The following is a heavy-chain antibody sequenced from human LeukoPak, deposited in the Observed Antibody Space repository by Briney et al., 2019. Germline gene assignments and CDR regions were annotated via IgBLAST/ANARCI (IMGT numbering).Heavy chain of an antibody. V-gene: IGHV3-33*01. CDR2: IWYDGSNK. CDR1: GFTFSSYG. D-gene: IGHD3-16*02. J-gene: IGHJ4*02. CDR3: AYYVWGSYRPFDY. Sequence: GGSLRLSCAASGFTFSSYGMHWVRQAPGKGLEWLAVIWYDGSNKYYADSVKGRFTISRDNSKNTLYLQMNSLRAEDTAVYYCAYYVWGSYRPFDYWGQGTLVTVSS.